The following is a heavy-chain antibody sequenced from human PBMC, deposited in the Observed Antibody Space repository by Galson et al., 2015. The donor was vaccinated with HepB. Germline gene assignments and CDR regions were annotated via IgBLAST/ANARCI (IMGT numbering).Heavy chain of an antibody. CDR3: ARDGWELQGFDY. J-gene: IGHJ4*02. Sequence: SLRLSCAASGFTFSSYAMHWVRQAPGKGLEWVAVISYDGSNKYYADSVKGRFTISRDNSKNTLYLQMNSLRAEDTAVYYCARDGWELQGFDYWGQGTLVTVSS. D-gene: IGHD1-26*01. CDR2: ISYDGSNK. CDR1: GFTFSSYA. V-gene: IGHV3-30-3*01.